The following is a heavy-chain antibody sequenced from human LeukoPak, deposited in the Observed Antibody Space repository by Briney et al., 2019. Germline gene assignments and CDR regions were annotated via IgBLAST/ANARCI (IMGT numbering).Heavy chain of an antibody. CDR3: ARQLVRASTYYYYYGMDV. J-gene: IGHJ6*02. Sequence: PGGSLRLSCAASGFTFSSYSMNRVRQAPGKGLEWVSSISSSSSYIYYADSVKGRFTISRDNAKNSLYLQMNSLRAEDTAVYYCARQLVRASTYYYYYGMDVWGQGTTVTVSS. V-gene: IGHV3-21*01. D-gene: IGHD6-6*01. CDR1: GFTFSSYS. CDR2: ISSSSSYI.